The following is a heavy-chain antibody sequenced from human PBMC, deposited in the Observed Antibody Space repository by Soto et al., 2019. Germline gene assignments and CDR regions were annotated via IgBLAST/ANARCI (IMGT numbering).Heavy chain of an antibody. J-gene: IGHJ4*02. CDR1: GFTFSSYA. V-gene: IGHV3-23*01. CDR3: AKGRGFLWFGELFFEY. CDR2: ISGSGGST. D-gene: IGHD3-10*01. Sequence: GGSLRLSCAASGFTFSSYAMSWVRQAPGEGLEWVSAISGSGGSTYYADSVKGRFTISRDNSKNTLYLQMNSLRAEDTAVYYCAKGRGFLWFGELFFEYWGQGTLVIVAS.